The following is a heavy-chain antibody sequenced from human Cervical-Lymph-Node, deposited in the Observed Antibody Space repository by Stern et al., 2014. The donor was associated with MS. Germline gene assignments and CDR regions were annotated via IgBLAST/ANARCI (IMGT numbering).Heavy chain of an antibody. CDR2: LYYSGNT. V-gene: IGHV4-39*01. CDR1: GGSVSSTSYA. D-gene: IGHD2-15*01. Sequence: VQLEESGPGLVKPSETLSLTCTVAGGSVSSTSYAWAWIRQPPGKGLGWIGTLYYSGNTYYSQSLNRRLPIILETSKKPFSLHLRSVTAADTAVYYCAGEEDIRYCSGGSCTGNWFDPWGQGTLVTVSS. CDR3: AGEEDIRYCSGGSCTGNWFDP. J-gene: IGHJ5*02.